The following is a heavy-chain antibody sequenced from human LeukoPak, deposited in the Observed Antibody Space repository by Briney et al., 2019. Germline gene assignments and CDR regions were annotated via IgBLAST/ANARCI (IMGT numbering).Heavy chain of an antibody. CDR3: AKDAVKVRGVTDYYFDY. D-gene: IGHD3-10*01. CDR2: ISGSGGST. CDR1: GFTFSSYG. Sequence: GGSLRLSCAASGFTFSSYGMSWVRQAPGKGLEWVSAISGSGGSTYYADPVKGRFTISRDNSKNTLYLQMNSLRAEDTAVYYCAKDAVKVRGVTDYYFDYWGQGTLVTVSS. V-gene: IGHV3-23*01. J-gene: IGHJ4*02.